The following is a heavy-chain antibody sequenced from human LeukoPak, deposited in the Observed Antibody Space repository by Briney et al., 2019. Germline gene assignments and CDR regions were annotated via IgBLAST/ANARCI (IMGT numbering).Heavy chain of an antibody. D-gene: IGHD3-10*01. CDR1: GGSICSYY. CDR3: AGIHPGDL. CDR2: IYYSGST. Sequence: SETLSLTCTVSGGSICSYYWSWIRQPPGKGLEWIGYIYYSGSTSYNPSLKSRVAISLDTSKNQFSLKLTSVTAADTAVYYCAGIHPGDLWGQGTMVTVSS. J-gene: IGHJ3*01. V-gene: IGHV4-59*01.